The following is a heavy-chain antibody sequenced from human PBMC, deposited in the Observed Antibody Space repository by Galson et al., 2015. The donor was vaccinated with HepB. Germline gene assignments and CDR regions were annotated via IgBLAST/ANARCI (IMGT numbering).Heavy chain of an antibody. CDR1: GFTFSSYG. V-gene: IGHV3-33*01. J-gene: IGHJ4*02. D-gene: IGHD2-2*01. Sequence: SLRLSCAASGFTFSSYGMHWVRQAPGKGLEWVAVIWYDGSNKYYADSVKGRFTISRDNSKNTLYLQMNSLRAEDTAVYYCARDRGHPDIVVVPAYYFDYWGQGTLVTVSS. CDR3: ARDRGHPDIVVVPAYYFDY. CDR2: IWYDGSNK.